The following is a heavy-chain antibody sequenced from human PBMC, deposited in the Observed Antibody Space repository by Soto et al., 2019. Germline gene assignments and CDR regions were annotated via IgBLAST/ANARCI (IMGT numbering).Heavy chain of an antibody. D-gene: IGHD3-3*01. CDR3: AKDFRGSGYFFDS. J-gene: IGHJ4*02. V-gene: IGHV3-23*01. CDR2: ISGNGDNT. Sequence: EVHLLESGGGLVQPGGSLRLSCAASGFTFNNHAVGWVRQAPEKGLEWVSVISGNGDNTYYADSMKGRFTISRDNSKNTLFLQMNSLRPEDTAIYYCAKDFRGSGYFFDSWGQGTRVTVSS. CDR1: GFTFNNHA.